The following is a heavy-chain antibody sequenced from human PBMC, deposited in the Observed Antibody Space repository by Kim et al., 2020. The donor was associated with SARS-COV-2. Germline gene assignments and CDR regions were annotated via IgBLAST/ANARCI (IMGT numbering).Heavy chain of an antibody. J-gene: IGHJ5*02. CDR2: IIPIFGTA. CDR1: GGTFSSYA. Sequence: SVKVSCKASGGTFSSYAISWVRQAPGQGLEWMGGIIPIFGTANYAQKFQGRVTITADESTSTAYMELSSLRSEDTAVYYCVSWGCSGGSCLADNWFDPWGQGTLVTVSS. CDR3: VSWGCSGGSCLADNWFDP. V-gene: IGHV1-69*13. D-gene: IGHD2-15*01.